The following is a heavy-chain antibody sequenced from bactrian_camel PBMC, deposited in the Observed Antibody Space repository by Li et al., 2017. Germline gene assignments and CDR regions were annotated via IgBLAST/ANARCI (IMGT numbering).Heavy chain of an antibody. Sequence: HVQLVESGGGSVQAGGSLRLSCSVSGDTNNKHCIGWFRQAPGKEREGLVAQDTDGSTCYADSVKARFSISKDNSKNILYLQMNSLKPEDTAIYYCAATKGLPDLLRGGYLSARSYNYWGRGTQVTVS. CDR1: GDTNNKHC. J-gene: IGHJ4*01. CDR3: AATKGLPDLLRGGYLSARSYNY. V-gene: IGHV3-3*01. CDR2: QDTDGST. D-gene: IGHD5*01.